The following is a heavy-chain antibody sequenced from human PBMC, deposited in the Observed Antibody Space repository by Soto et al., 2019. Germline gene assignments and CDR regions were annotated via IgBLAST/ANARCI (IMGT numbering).Heavy chain of an antibody. Sequence: QVLLVQSGAEVKKPGASVKVSCKASGYTFTSYGISWVRQAPGQGLEWMGWISAYNGNTNYAQKLQGRVTMTTDTSTSTAYMELRSLRSDDTAVYYCAREIPNYDFWSGYYFTHYGMDVWGQGTTVTVSS. CDR2: ISAYNGNT. D-gene: IGHD3-3*01. J-gene: IGHJ6*02. V-gene: IGHV1-18*01. CDR1: GYTFTSYG. CDR3: AREIPNYDFWSGYYFTHYGMDV.